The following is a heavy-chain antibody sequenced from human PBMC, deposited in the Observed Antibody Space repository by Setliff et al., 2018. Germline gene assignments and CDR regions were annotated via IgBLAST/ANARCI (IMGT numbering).Heavy chain of an antibody. D-gene: IGHD3-22*01. CDR2: ISFDGSNE. CDR1: GFTFSSYA. Sequence: GGSLRLSCAASGFTFSSYAMHWVRQAPGKRLEWVAVISFDGSNESYKDSVKGRFTISRDNSKNTLHLQMNSLKDEDTALYYCARRGDSGGFDSWGQGTLVTVSS. CDR3: ARRGDSGGFDS. V-gene: IGHV3-30*07. J-gene: IGHJ4*02.